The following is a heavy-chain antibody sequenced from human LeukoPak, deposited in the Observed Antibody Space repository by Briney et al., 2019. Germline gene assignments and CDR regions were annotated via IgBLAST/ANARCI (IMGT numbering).Heavy chain of an antibody. CDR1: GGSFSGYY. Sequence: SETLSLTCAVYGGSFSGYYWSWIRQPPGKGLEWIGEINHSGSTNYNPSLKSRVTISVDTSKNQFSLKLSSVTAADTAVYYCARSYDSSGYPLSLLDYWGQGTLVTVSS. D-gene: IGHD3-22*01. J-gene: IGHJ4*02. CDR2: INHSGST. CDR3: ARSYDSSGYPLSLLDY. V-gene: IGHV4-34*01.